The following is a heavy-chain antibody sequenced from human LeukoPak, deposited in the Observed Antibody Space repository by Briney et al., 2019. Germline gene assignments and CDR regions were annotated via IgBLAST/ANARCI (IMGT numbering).Heavy chain of an antibody. CDR2: FDPEDGET. Sequence: ASVKVSCKVSGYTLTELSMHWVRQAPGKGLEWMGGFDPEDGETIYAQKFQGRVTMTEDTSTDTAYMELSSLRSEDTAVYYCTRAAAGTGDGDYWGQGTLVTVSS. CDR1: GYTLTELS. J-gene: IGHJ4*02. CDR3: TRAAAGTGDGDY. D-gene: IGHD6-13*01. V-gene: IGHV1-24*01.